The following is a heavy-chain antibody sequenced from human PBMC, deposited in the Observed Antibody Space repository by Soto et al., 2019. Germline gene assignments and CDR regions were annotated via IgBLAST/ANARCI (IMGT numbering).Heavy chain of an antibody. CDR3: AKNLLDYSSSWYYFDY. Sequence: EVQLLESGGGLVQPGGSLRLSCAASGFTFSSYAMSWVRQAPGKGLEWVSAISGSGGSTYYADSVKGRFTISRDNSKNTLDLQMNSLRAEDTAVYYCAKNLLDYSSSWYYFDYWGQGTLVTVSS. CDR1: GFTFSSYA. CDR2: ISGSGGST. J-gene: IGHJ4*02. D-gene: IGHD6-6*01. V-gene: IGHV3-23*01.